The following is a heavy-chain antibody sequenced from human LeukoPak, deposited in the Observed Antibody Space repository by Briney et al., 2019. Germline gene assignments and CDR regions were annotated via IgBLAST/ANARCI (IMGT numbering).Heavy chain of an antibody. Sequence: ASVKVSCKASGNTFTGYYMHWVRQAPGQGLEWMGWINPNSGGTNYAQKFQGRVTMTRDTSISTAYMELSRLRSDDTAVYYCARDQELWFGELPYNWFDPWGQGTLVTVSS. CDR3: ARDQELWFGELPYNWFDP. CDR2: INPNSGGT. CDR1: GNTFTGYY. D-gene: IGHD3-10*01. J-gene: IGHJ5*02. V-gene: IGHV1-2*02.